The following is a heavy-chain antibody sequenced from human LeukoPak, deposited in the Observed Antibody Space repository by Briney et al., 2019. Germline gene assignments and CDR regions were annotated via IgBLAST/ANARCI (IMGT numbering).Heavy chain of an antibody. CDR3: ARGLYNYDILTGYLIR. V-gene: IGHV3-64*01. D-gene: IGHD3-9*01. CDR2: ISSNGGST. CDR1: GFTFSSYA. Sequence: GGSLRLSCAASGFTFSSYAMHWVRQAPGKGLEYVSAISSNGGSTYYANSVKGRFTISRDNSKNTLYLQMGSLRAEDMAVYYCARGLYNYDILTGYLIRWDQGTLVTVSS. J-gene: IGHJ4*02.